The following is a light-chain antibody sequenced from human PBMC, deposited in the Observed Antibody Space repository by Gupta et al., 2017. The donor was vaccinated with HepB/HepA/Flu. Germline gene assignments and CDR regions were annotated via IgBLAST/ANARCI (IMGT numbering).Light chain of an antibody. V-gene: IGKV3-15*01. Sequence: ERVMTQSPATLSVSPGERVTLSCRASQSVASNLAWYQHKAGQVPRLLIYEASPRPTGIPTPFSGSGSGTDFPLTISTLHSADFTLSYCQQQNHWPLTFGRGTKVKIK. CDR2: EAS. J-gene: IGKJ4*01. CDR3: QQQNHWPLT. CDR1: QSVASN.